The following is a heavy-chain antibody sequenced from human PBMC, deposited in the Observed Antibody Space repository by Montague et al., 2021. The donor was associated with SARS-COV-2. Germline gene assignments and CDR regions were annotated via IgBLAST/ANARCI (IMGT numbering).Heavy chain of an antibody. J-gene: IGHJ5*02. CDR3: AHFGILRYFDP. CDR1: GFSLSTSEVG. D-gene: IGHD3-9*01. V-gene: IGHV2-5*02. CDR2: XYGDDDN. Sequence: PALVKPRQTLTLTCTFSGFSLSTSEVGVGWIRQPPGKAPEFLALXYGDDDNRYKPSLKSRLTITKVTSKNQVVLTMTNVDPVDTATYYCAHFGILRYFDPWGQGTLVTVSS.